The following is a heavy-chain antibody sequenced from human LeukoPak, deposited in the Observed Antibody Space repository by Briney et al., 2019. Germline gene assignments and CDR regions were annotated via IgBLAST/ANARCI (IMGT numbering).Heavy chain of an antibody. V-gene: IGHV1-3*01. CDR2: INVGNGNT. CDR1: GYIFTSYA. CDR3: AREDDAFDI. Sequence: ASVKVSCKASGYIFTSYAMYWVRQAPGQRLEWMGWINVGNGNTKYSQKFQGRVTITRDTSASTAYMELSSLRSEDTAVYYCAREDDAFDIWGQGTTVTVSS. J-gene: IGHJ3*02.